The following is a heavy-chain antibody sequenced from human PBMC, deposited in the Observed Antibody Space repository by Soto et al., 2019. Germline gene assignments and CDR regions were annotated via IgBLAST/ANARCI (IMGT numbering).Heavy chain of an antibody. Sequence: PGGSLRLSCAASGFTFSGYSMNWVRQAPGKGLEWVSSISSSSSYIYYADSVKGRFTISRDNAKNSLYLQMNSLRAGDTAVYYCARDYYYDSSGYYAGFDYWGQGTLVTVSS. CDR1: GFTFSGYS. CDR2: ISSSSSYI. V-gene: IGHV3-21*01. CDR3: ARDYYYDSSGYYAGFDY. J-gene: IGHJ4*02. D-gene: IGHD3-22*01.